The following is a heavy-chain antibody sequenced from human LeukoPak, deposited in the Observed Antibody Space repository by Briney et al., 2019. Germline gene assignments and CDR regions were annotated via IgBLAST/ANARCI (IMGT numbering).Heavy chain of an antibody. CDR1: GFTVSSNS. CDR3: ARDQGEWGYTYGRRGGFYYYYYMDV. D-gene: IGHD5-18*01. CDR2: IYSDNT. Sequence: GGSLRLSCTVSGFTVSSNSMSWVRQAPGKGLEWVSFIYSDNTHYSDSVKGRFTISRDNSKNTLYLQMNSLRAEDTAVYYCARDQGEWGYTYGRRGGFYYYYYMDVWGKGTTVTISS. V-gene: IGHV3-53*01. J-gene: IGHJ6*03.